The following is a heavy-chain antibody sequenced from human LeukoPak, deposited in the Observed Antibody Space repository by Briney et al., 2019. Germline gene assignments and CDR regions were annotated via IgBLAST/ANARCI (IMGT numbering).Heavy chain of an antibody. D-gene: IGHD3-9*01. CDR2: ISSSSYI. CDR1: GFTFSSYS. CDR3: ARGPYDILTGYYYRPPGAFDI. Sequence: GGSLRLSCAASGFTFSSYSMNWVRQAPGKGLEWVSSISSSSYIYYADSVKGRFTISRDNAKNSLYLQMNSLRAEDTAVYYCARGPYDILTGYYYRPPGAFDIWGQGTMVTVSS. J-gene: IGHJ3*02. V-gene: IGHV3-21*01.